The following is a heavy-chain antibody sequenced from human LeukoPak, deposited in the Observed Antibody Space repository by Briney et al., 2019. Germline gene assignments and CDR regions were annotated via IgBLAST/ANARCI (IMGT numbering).Heavy chain of an antibody. CDR1: GYSFSNSW. D-gene: IGHD6-19*01. CDR3: ATPHSGSLDN. Sequence: GESLKISCKDSGYSFSNSWIGWVRQMPGKGLEWMGIIYPGDSDTRYSPSFRGQVTISADKSINTAYPQWSSLKASDTAMYYCATPHSGSLDNWGQGTLVTVSS. J-gene: IGHJ4*02. V-gene: IGHV5-51*01. CDR2: IYPGDSDT.